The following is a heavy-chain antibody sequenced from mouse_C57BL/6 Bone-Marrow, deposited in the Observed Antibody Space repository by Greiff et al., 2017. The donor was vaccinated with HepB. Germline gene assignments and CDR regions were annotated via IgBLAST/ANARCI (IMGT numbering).Heavy chain of an antibody. J-gene: IGHJ1*03. CDR2: INPSNGGT. D-gene: IGHD2-4*01. CDR3: AREGDYDWYFDV. V-gene: IGHV1-53*01. CDR1: GYTFTSYW. Sequence: VQLQQPGTELVKPGASVKLSCKASGYTFTSYWMHWVKQRPGHGLEWIGNINPSNGGTNYNEKFKSKATLTVDKSSSTAYMQLRSLTSEDSAVYYCAREGDYDWYFDVWGTGTTVTVSS.